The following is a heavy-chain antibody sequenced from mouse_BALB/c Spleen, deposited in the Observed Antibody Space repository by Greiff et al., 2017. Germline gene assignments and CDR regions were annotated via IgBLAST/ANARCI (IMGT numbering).Heavy chain of an antibody. Sequence: DVMLVESGGGLVKPGGSLKLSCAASGFTFSSYAMSWVRQSPEKRLEWVAEISSGGSYTYYPDTVTGRFTISRDNAKNTLYLEMSSLRSEDTAMYYCARDDSSPFAYWGQGTLVTVSA. V-gene: IGHV5-9-4*01. J-gene: IGHJ3*01. CDR3: ARDDSSPFAY. CDR1: GFTFSSYA. CDR2: ISSGGSYT.